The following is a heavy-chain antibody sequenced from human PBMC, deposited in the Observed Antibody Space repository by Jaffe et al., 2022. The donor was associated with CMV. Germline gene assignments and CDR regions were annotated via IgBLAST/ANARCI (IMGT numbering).Heavy chain of an antibody. J-gene: IGHJ4*02. CDR2: INHSGST. CDR1: GGSFSGYY. Sequence: QVQLQQWGAGLLKPSETLSLTCAVYGGSFSGYYWSWIRQPPGKGLEWIGEINHSGSTNYNPSLKSRVTISVDTSKNQFSLKLSSVTAADTAVYYCARTGANGSWYDYWGQGTLVTVSS. D-gene: IGHD6-13*01. V-gene: IGHV4-34*01. CDR3: ARTGANGSWYDY.